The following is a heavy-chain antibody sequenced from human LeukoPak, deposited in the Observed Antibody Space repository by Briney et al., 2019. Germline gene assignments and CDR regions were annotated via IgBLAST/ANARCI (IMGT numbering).Heavy chain of an antibody. CDR3: ANLGSPRAF. V-gene: IGHV4-59*01. D-gene: IGHD6-19*01. Sequence: PSENLSLTCSVSGGSIDTYYWSWIRQSPGKGLEWIGYIYYFGNTDYNPSLKSRVTISVDASKNQFSLNLRSVTAADTAVYYCANLGSPRAFWGQGILVRVSS. CDR2: IYYFGNT. CDR1: GGSIDTYY. J-gene: IGHJ4*02.